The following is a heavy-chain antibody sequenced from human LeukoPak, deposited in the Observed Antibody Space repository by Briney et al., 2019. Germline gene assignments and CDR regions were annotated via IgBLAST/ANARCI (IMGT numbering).Heavy chain of an antibody. J-gene: IGHJ5*02. D-gene: IGHD3-22*01. Sequence: GASVKVSCKASGYSFADYYMHWVRQAPGQGLEWMGIINPSGGSTSYAQKFQGRVTMTRDTSTSTVYMELSSLRSEDTAVYYCASEYYYDSSGYYHNWFDPWGQGTLVTVSS. V-gene: IGHV1-46*01. CDR1: GYSFADYY. CDR2: INPSGGST. CDR3: ASEYYYDSSGYYHNWFDP.